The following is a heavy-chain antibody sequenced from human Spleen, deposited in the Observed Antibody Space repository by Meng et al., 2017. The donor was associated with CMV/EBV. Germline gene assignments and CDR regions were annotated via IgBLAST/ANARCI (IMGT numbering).Heavy chain of an antibody. CDR1: GGSISSGDYY. D-gene: IGHD1-7*01. CDR3: ARVRDGTTYYFDY. Sequence: SETLSLTCTVSGGSISSGDYYWSWIRQPPGKGLEWIGYIYYSGSTYYNPSLKSRVTISVDTSKNQFSLKLTSVTAADTAVYYCARVRDGTTYYFDYWGQGTLVTVSS. V-gene: IGHV4-30-4*08. J-gene: IGHJ4*02. CDR2: IYYSGST.